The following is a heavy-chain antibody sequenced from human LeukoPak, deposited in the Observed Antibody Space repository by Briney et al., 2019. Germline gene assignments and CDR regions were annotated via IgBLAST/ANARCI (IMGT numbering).Heavy chain of an antibody. J-gene: IGHJ6*02. D-gene: IGHD3-10*01. V-gene: IGHV1-18*01. CDR1: GYTFTSYG. CDR2: ISAYNGNT. Sequence: GASVKVSCKASGYTFTSYGISWVRQAPGQGLEWMGWISAYNGNTNYAQKLQGRVTMTTDTSTSTAYMELRSLRSDDTAVYYCARAGARGTMVRGVIKLYYYYGMDVWGQGTTVTVSS. CDR3: ARAGARGTMVRGVIKLYYYYGMDV.